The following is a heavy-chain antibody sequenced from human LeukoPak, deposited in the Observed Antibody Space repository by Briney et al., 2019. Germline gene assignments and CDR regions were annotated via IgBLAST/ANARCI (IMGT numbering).Heavy chain of an antibody. D-gene: IGHD3-3*01. CDR1: GGSFSGYY. CDR2: INHSGST. V-gene: IGHV4-34*01. Sequence: SETLSLTCAVYGGSFSGYYWSWIRQPPGKGLEWIGEINHSGSTNYNPSLKSRVTISVDTSKNQFSLKLSSVTAADTAVYYCARDPTYYDFWSGYRREYYFDYWGQGTLVTVSS. J-gene: IGHJ4*02. CDR3: ARDPTYYDFWSGYRREYYFDY.